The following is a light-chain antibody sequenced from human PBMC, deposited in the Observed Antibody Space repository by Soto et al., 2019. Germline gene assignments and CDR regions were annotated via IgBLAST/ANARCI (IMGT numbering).Light chain of an antibody. CDR2: GAS. CDR3: QQYGSSSWT. J-gene: IGKJ1*01. Sequence: EILFTQAPGTLSLSPGERGTLSCRASQSVSSSYLAWYQQKPGQAHRLLTYGASSRATGIPDRFTGSGSGTDFTLTISTLEPEDFAVYYCQQYGSSSWTFGQGTRWIS. CDR1: QSVSSSY. V-gene: IGKV3-20*01.